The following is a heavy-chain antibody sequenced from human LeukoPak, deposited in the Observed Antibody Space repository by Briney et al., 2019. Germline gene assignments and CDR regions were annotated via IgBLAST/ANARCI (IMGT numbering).Heavy chain of an antibody. Sequence: GGSLRLSCAASGFTFSSYSMNWVRQAPGKGLEWVSSISSSSSYIYYADSVKGRFTISRDNAKNSLYLQMNSLRAEDTAVYYCATDILTGPDAFDIWGQGTMGTVSS. CDR3: ATDILTGPDAFDI. J-gene: IGHJ3*02. V-gene: IGHV3-21*01. D-gene: IGHD3-9*01. CDR1: GFTFSSYS. CDR2: ISSSSSYI.